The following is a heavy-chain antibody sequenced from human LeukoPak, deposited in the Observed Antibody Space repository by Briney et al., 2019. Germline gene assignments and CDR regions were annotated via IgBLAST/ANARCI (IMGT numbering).Heavy chain of an antibody. CDR1: GFTFSTYG. CDR2: ISSSGYST. J-gene: IGHJ6*03. D-gene: IGHD2-15*01. V-gene: IGHV3-23*01. CDR3: AGGSYYSYYYMDV. Sequence: GGSLRLSCAASGFTFSTYGMSWVRQAPGKGLEWVSAISSSGYSTYYADSVKGRFIISRDNSENTLYLQMNSLRAEDTAVYYCAGGSYYSYYYMDVWGKGTTVTVSS.